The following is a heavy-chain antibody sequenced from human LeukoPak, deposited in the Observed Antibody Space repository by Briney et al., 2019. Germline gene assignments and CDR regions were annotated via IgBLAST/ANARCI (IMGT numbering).Heavy chain of an antibody. V-gene: IGHV3-23*01. CDR3: AKDGNTAMVRGPFDY. J-gene: IGHJ4*02. CDR1: GFTFDDYT. CDR2: ISGSGGST. D-gene: IGHD5-18*01. Sequence: GGSLRLSCAASGFTFDDYTMHWVRQAPGKGLEWVSAISGSGGSTYYADSVKGRFTISRDNSKNTLYLQMNSLRAEDTAVYYCAKDGNTAMVRGPFDYWGQGTLVTVSS.